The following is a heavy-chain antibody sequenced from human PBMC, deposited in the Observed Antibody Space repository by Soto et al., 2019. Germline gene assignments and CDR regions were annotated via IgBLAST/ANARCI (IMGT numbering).Heavy chain of an antibody. V-gene: IGHV3-21*01. CDR1: GFNFNNFG. D-gene: IGHD2-21*02. Sequence: LRLSCAASGFNFNNFGMNWFRQAPGKGLEWVSSIRTSSSYIYYADSVKGRFTISRDNAKKSLYLEMSRLGVEDTAVYYCARDRAPFCGGDCGLVDVWGQGTSVTVSS. J-gene: IGHJ6*02. CDR2: IRTSSSYI. CDR3: ARDRAPFCGGDCGLVDV.